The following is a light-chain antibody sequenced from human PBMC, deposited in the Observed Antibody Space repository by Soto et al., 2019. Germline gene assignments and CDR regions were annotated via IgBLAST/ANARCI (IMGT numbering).Light chain of an antibody. CDR1: SSDVGAYDF. J-gene: IGLJ1*01. V-gene: IGLV2-14*03. CDR2: EVR. CDR3: SSHTTRNTRV. Sequence: QSVLTQPASVSGSPGQSITISCTGTSSDVGAYDFVSWYQQHPNKASKFMFYEVRGRPSGFFNRFSGSNFFNTATLTIFGLQAEDEADYYCSSHTTRNTRVFGTGTKVTVL.